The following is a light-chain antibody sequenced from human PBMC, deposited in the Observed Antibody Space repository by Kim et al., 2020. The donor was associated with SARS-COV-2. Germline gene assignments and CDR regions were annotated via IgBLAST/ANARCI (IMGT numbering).Light chain of an antibody. Sequence: YELTQPPSVSVSPGQTARITCSGDALPKQYAYWFQQKPGQAPVVVIYEDTERPSGIPERFSGSTSGTTVTLTISGVQAEDEADYYCQSADSSDTFWVFG. CDR3: QSADSSDTFWV. CDR1: ALPKQY. V-gene: IGLV3-25*03. J-gene: IGLJ3*02. CDR2: EDT.